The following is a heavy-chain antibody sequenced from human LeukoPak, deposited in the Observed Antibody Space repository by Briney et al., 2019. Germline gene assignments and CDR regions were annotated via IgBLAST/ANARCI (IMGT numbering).Heavy chain of an antibody. J-gene: IGHJ3*02. D-gene: IGHD6-6*01. V-gene: IGHV3-21*01. CDR1: GFTFSSYG. CDR3: ARARAPGAFDI. CDR2: ISSSSSYI. Sequence: PGGSLRLSCAASGFTFSSYGMNWVRQAPGKGLEWVSSISSSSSYIYYADSVKGRFTISRDNAKNSLYLQMNSLRAEDTAVYYCARARAPGAFDIWGQGTMVTVSS.